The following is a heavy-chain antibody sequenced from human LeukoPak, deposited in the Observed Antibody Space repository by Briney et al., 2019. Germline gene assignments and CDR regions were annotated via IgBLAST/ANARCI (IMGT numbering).Heavy chain of an antibody. J-gene: IGHJ4*02. CDR1: GFTISTFA. V-gene: IGHV3-23*05. CDR2: IFTSGSEI. Sequence: GGSLRLSCVVSGFTISTFAIIWVRKPPAPGLELVSSIFTSGSEINYEDSVLGRFTIFTDNSTNTLSLQMNSLIADDTAFYYCWTYRQVLLPFESLGQGTLVIVSS. CDR3: WTYRQVLLPFES. D-gene: IGHD2-8*02.